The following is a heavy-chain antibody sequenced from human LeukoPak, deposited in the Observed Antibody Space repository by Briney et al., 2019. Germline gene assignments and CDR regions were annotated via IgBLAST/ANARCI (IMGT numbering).Heavy chain of an antibody. J-gene: IGHJ5*02. Sequence: GSSVKVSCKASGGTFSSYAISWVRQAPGQGLEWMGGIIPIFGTANYAQKFQGRVTITADESTSTAYMELSSLRSEDTAVYYCARSTVLMVYAISWFDPWGQGTLVTASS. D-gene: IGHD2-8*01. CDR3: ARSTVLMVYAISWFDP. V-gene: IGHV1-69*01. CDR2: IIPIFGTA. CDR1: GGTFSSYA.